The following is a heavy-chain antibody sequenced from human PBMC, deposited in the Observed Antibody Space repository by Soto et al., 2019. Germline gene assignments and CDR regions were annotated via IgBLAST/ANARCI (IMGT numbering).Heavy chain of an antibody. D-gene: IGHD6-13*01. CDR2: IYYSGST. CDR3: ARRAGIRIAAAGNNWFDP. Sequence: SETLSLTCTVSGGSISSSSYYWGWIRQPPGKGLEWIGSIYYSGSTYYNPSLKSRVTISVDTSKNQFSLKLSSVTAADTAVYYCARRAGIRIAAAGNNWFDPWGQGALVTVSS. J-gene: IGHJ5*02. CDR1: GGSISSSSYY. V-gene: IGHV4-39*01.